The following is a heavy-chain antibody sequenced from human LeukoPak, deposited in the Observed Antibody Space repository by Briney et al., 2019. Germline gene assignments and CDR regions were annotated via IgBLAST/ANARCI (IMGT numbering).Heavy chain of an antibody. CDR2: ISGSGDTT. J-gene: IGHJ4*02. D-gene: IGHD6-19*01. V-gene: IGHV3-23*01. CDR3: ARESFKAVAGYLDY. CDR1: GFTFSNYA. Sequence: PGGSLRLSCAASGFTFSNYAMTWVRQGPGKGLEWVSGISGSGDTTYYADSEKGRFTTSRDNFRNTLYLQMNSLTVADTAVYFCARESFKAVAGYLDYWGQGILVTVPS.